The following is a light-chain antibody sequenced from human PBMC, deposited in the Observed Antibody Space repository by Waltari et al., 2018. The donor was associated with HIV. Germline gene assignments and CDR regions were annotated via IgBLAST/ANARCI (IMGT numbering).Light chain of an antibody. J-gene: IGLJ3*02. Sequence: QSVLTQPPSASGPPGQRVTIPCSGSSSNIGRNTVNWYHQLPGTAPKLLIYSNNQRPSGVPDRFSGSKSGTSASLAISGLQSEDEADYYCAAWDDSLNAWVFGGGTKLTVL. CDR2: SNN. CDR1: SSNIGRNT. CDR3: AAWDDSLNAWV. V-gene: IGLV1-44*01.